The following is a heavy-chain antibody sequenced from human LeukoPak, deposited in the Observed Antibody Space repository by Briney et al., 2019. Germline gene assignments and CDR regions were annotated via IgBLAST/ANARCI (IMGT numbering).Heavy chain of an antibody. J-gene: IGHJ1*01. D-gene: IGHD1-1*01. CDR1: GYTFTSYG. CDR2: ISAYNGNT. V-gene: IGHV1-18*01. Sequence: ASVKVSCKASGYTFTSYGISWVRQAPGQGLEWMGWISAYNGNTNYAQKLQGRVTMTTDTSTSTAYMELRSLRSDDTAVYYCARAYRGNWTVRYFPHWGQGTLVTVSS. CDR3: ARAYRGNWTVRYFPH.